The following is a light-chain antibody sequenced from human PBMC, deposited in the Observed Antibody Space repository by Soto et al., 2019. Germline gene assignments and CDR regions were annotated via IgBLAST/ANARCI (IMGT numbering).Light chain of an antibody. Sequence: IHVTQSQYTLSASVGDRVTITCRASQDISSYLAWYQQIPGKAPTLLIYAASTLQSGVPSRFSGSGFGTDFALTISSLHPEDVATYYCQQVDSYPRPSGQPTKADIK. CDR3: QQVDSYPRP. CDR1: QDISSY. CDR2: AAS. J-gene: IGKJ1*01. V-gene: IGKV1-9*01.